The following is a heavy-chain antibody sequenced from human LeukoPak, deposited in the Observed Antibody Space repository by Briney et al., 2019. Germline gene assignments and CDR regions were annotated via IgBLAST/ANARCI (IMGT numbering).Heavy chain of an antibody. CDR1: GYTLTELS. J-gene: IGHJ3*02. Sequence: ASVKVSCKVSGYTLTELSMHWVRQAPGKGLEWMGGFDPEDGETIYAQKFQGRVTMTEDTSTDTAYMELSSLRSVDTAVYYCATYYYDSSMTGIWGQGTMVTVSS. CDR3: ATYYYDSSMTGI. V-gene: IGHV1-24*01. CDR2: FDPEDGET. D-gene: IGHD3-22*01.